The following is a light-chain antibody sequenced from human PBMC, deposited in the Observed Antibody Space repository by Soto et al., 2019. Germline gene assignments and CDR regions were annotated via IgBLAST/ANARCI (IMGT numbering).Light chain of an antibody. CDR1: QDIKNY. CDR3: QQFDSVPCT. Sequence: IPMTQAPSSLSAAVGDRVTITCQASQDIKNYLSWYQQKPGKAPKLLIYDASSLGTGVSSRFSGSGSGTYFTLTSSSLQPEDIATYYCQQFDSVPCTFGQGTRLEIK. V-gene: IGKV1-33*01. J-gene: IGKJ2*02. CDR2: DAS.